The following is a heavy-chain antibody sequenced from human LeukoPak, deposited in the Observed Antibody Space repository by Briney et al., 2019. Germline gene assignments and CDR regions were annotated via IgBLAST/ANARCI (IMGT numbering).Heavy chain of an antibody. CDR3: ARERTWRGPNWFDP. CDR2: INHSGST. V-gene: IGHV4-34*01. CDR1: GGSFSGYY. Sequence: SETLSLTCAVYGGSFSGYYWGWIRQPPGRGLEGIGEINHSGSTNYNPSLKSRVTISVDTSKNQFSLKLSSVTAADTAVYYCARERTWRGPNWFDPWGQGTLVTVSS. J-gene: IGHJ5*02. D-gene: IGHD3-10*01.